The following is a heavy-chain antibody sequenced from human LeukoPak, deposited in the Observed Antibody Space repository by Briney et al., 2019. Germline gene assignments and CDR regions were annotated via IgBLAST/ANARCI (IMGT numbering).Heavy chain of an antibody. CDR1: AFTFSSYV. CDR2: TRSSGMTI. V-gene: IGHV3-48*03. CDR3: VRGYSFGHYGRGV. Sequence: PGGSLRLSSAAYAFTFSSYVMSCVRHAPGEGVGWVSYTRSSGMTIYYANSGKGRFTISKDNSKNQLYLQMSGLSAEDTAVYYCVRGYSFGHYGRGVRGKGTTVTVS. J-gene: IGHJ6*04. D-gene: IGHD2-15*01.